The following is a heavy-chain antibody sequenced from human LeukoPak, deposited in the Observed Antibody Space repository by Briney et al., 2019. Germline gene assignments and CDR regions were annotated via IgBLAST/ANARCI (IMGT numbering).Heavy chain of an antibody. CDR2: ISYSGNT. V-gene: IGHV4-39*07. J-gene: IGHJ5*02. CDR3: ARYCSGVSCNWVDP. D-gene: IGHD2-15*01. Sequence: SETLSLTCTVSGGSISSSSYYWGWIRQPPGKGLEWIGSISYSGNTNYSPSLKSRVSISLHTSKTHLSLNMTSVTAADTAVYYCARYCSGVSCNWVDPWGQGTLVTVSS. CDR1: GGSISSSSYY.